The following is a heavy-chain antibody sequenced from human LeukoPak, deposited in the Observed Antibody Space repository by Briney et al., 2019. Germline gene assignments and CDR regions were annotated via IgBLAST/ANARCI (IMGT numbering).Heavy chain of an antibody. D-gene: IGHD2-21*02. CDR1: GGSFSGYY. CDR3: ARGGSIFVVVTAEPWAMRFDP. CDR2: INHSGST. V-gene: IGHV4-34*01. J-gene: IGHJ5*02. Sequence: SETLSLTCAVYGGSFSGYYWSWIRQPPGKGLEWIGEINHSGSTNYNPSLKSRVTISVVTSKNQFSLKLSSVTAADTAVYYCARGGSIFVVVTAEPWAMRFDPWGQGTLVTVSS.